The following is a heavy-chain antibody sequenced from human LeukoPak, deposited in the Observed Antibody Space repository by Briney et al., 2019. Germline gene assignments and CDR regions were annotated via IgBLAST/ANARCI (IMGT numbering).Heavy chain of an antibody. CDR2: IRGSAGST. Sequence: RGSLRLSWVGSGLPFDMYAMSLVRQAPRKGPELVSAIRGSAGSTHYAESVKGRFNITRDNSKNTLYLQMNSLRGEDTALYYCAKHAIGYSSGWYIFGPCDPWGQGTLVTVSS. CDR1: GLPFDMYA. CDR3: AKHAIGYSSGWYIFGPCDP. V-gene: IGHV3-23*01. J-gene: IGHJ5*02. D-gene: IGHD6-19*01.